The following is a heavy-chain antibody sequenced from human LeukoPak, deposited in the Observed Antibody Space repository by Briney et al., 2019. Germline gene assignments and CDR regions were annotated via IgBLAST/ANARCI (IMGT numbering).Heavy chain of an antibody. CDR3: ARGRRGSKSSYYYYMDV. V-gene: IGHV4-34*01. J-gene: IGHJ6*03. Sequence: SETLSLTCAVYGGSFSGYYWSWIRQPPGKGLEWIGEINHSGSTNYNPSLKSRVTISVDTSKNQFSLQLSSVTAADTAVCYCARGRRGSKSSYYYYMDVWGKGTTVTVSS. D-gene: IGHD1-14*01. CDR1: GGSFSGYY. CDR2: INHSGST.